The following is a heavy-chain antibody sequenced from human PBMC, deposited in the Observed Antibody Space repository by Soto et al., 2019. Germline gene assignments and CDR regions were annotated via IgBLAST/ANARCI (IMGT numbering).Heavy chain of an antibody. Sequence: EVQLVQSGAEVKKPGESLKISCNGSGYSFTSYWIGWVRQMPGKGLEWMGIIYPGDSDTRYSPSFQGQVTISADKSISPAYRQWSSLKASDTAMYYCARLEVLWFGGFDYWGQGTLVTVSS. CDR2: IYPGDSDT. J-gene: IGHJ4*02. CDR3: ARLEVLWFGGFDY. V-gene: IGHV5-51*03. D-gene: IGHD3-10*01. CDR1: GYSFTSYW.